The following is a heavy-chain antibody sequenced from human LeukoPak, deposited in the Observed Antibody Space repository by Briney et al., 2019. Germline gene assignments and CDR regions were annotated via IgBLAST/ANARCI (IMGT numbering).Heavy chain of an antibody. CDR1: GFTFTTHG. D-gene: IGHD5-12*01. CDR3: ARDIGYSGFNLDY. J-gene: IGHJ4*02. CDR2: IWHDGSRK. V-gene: IGHV3-33*01. Sequence: PGRSLRLSCVVSGFTFTTHGFHWVRQAPGKGLEWVSVIWHDGSRKEYADSVRGRLTISRDNSNLYLQMNSLRAEDTAIYYCARDIGYSGFNLDYWGQGTPVTVSS.